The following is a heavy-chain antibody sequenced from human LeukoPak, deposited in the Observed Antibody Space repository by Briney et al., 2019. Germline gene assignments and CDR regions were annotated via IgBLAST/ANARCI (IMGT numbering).Heavy chain of an antibody. J-gene: IGHJ5*02. CDR2: IYPGDSDI. CDR3: ARNFYFGSGIYYLWFDP. Sequence: GESLKISCKGSGYRFTNYWIGWVRPMPGKGLEWMGIIYPGDSDIRYSPSFQGQVTISADKSINTAYLQWRSLKASDTAMYYCARNFYFGSGIYYLWFDPWGQGTLVTVSS. CDR1: GYRFTNYW. D-gene: IGHD3-10*01. V-gene: IGHV5-51*01.